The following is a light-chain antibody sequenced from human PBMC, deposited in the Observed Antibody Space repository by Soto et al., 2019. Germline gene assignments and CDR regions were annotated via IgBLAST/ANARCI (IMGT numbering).Light chain of an antibody. V-gene: IGKV3-15*01. CDR3: QHYNNWPAFT. Sequence: EIVMTQSPATLSVSRGERATLSCRASQSVTGNLAWYQQKPGQAPRLLIYAASTRATGIPARFSGSGSGTEFTLTIISLQSEDSAVYYCQHYNNWPAFTFGPGTKVEI. CDR1: QSVTGN. J-gene: IGKJ3*01. CDR2: AAS.